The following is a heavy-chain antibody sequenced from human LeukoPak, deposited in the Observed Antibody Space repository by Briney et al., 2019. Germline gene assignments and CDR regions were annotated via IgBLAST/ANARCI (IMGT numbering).Heavy chain of an antibody. Sequence: SETLSLTCTVSGGSISSYYWSWIRQPPGKGLEWIGYIYYSGSTNYNPSLKSRVTISVDTSKNQFSLKLSSVTAADTAVYYCARDFLDSSGWLDAFDIWGQGTMVTVSS. CDR2: IYYSGST. V-gene: IGHV4-59*01. D-gene: IGHD6-19*01. CDR3: ARDFLDSSGWLDAFDI. CDR1: GGSISSYY. J-gene: IGHJ3*02.